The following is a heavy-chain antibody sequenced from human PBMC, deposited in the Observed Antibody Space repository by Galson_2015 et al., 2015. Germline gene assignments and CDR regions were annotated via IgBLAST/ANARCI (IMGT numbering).Heavy chain of an antibody. Sequence: SLRLSCAASGFIFNNYEMNWVRQAPGKGLEWVSYISSTGSGGNTIYYEDSVEGRFFISRDNAKNSLYLQMNNLRAEDTAVYYCVRGGRSSVVQGVPIFDIWGLGTMVT. J-gene: IGHJ3*02. D-gene: IGHD3-10*01. CDR1: GFIFNNYE. V-gene: IGHV3-48*03. CDR3: VRGGRSSVVQGVPIFDI. CDR2: ISSTGSGGNTI.